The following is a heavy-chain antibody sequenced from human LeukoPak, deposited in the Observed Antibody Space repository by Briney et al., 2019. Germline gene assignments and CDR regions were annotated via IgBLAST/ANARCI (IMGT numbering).Heavy chain of an antibody. CDR1: GYTLSAYY. V-gene: IGHV1-2*02. D-gene: IGHD3-16*01. Sequence: ASVKVSCKASGYTLSAYYLHWVRQAPGQGLEWMGWINPDTGVTKSAQRFQGGVTMTRDTSINTAYMELSRLTLDDTAVFYCAKEGDGLPYWGQGTLVTVSS. J-gene: IGHJ4*02. CDR3: AKEGDGLPY. CDR2: INPDTGVT.